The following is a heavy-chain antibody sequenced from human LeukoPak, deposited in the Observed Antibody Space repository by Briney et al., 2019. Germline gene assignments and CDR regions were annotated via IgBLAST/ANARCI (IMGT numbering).Heavy chain of an antibody. D-gene: IGHD3-9*01. CDR3: AGGIEFSYYDILTGYYGATYNWFDP. J-gene: IGHJ5*02. Sequence: ASVKVSCKASGYTFTSYDINWVRQAPGQGLEWMGWMNPNSGNTGYAQKLQGRVTMTTDTSTSTAYMELRSLRSDDTAVYYCAGGIEFSYYDILTGYYGATYNWFDPWGQGTLVTVSS. V-gene: IGHV1-8*01. CDR1: GYTFTSYD. CDR2: MNPNSGNT.